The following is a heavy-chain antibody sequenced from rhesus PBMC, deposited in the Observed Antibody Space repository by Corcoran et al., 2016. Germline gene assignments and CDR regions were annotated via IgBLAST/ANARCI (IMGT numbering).Heavy chain of an antibody. J-gene: IGHJ4*01. Sequence: QVQLVQSGPEVKQPGASVKVSCKASGYSFTTYGMNWVRQAPGQGLEWMGWMNTYTGNPTYDQGFTERVVYSMDTSFITVYLQINSLKGEDTAVYYCARYPNYSWYSYGYFDYWGQGVLVTVSS. D-gene: IGHD5-24*01. CDR3: ARYPNYSWYSYGYFDY. V-gene: IGHV7-193*02. CDR2: MNTYTGNP. CDR1: GYSFTTYG.